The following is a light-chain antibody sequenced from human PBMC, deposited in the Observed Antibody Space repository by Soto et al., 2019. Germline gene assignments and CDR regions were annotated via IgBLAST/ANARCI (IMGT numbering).Light chain of an antibody. CDR3: QQLHSYPLT. CDR2: AAS. V-gene: IGKV1-9*01. J-gene: IGKJ4*01. Sequence: IQLTQSPSSLSASVGDRFTITCRASQGISSNLAWYQQKPGNVPKLLIYAASTLQSGVPSRFSGSGSGTDFTLTISSLQHEDFANYYCQQLHSYPLTFDGGTKVDIK. CDR1: QGISSN.